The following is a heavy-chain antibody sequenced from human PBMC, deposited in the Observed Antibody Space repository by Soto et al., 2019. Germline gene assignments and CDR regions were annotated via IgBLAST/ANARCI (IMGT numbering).Heavy chain of an antibody. V-gene: IGHV3-66*01. J-gene: IGHJ4*02. CDR2: IYSGGYT. D-gene: IGHD3-22*01. CDR3: AREAIIVIAAPEYYFDY. CDR1: GFDVSNTD. Sequence: EVQLVESGGDLVQRGGSLRLSCAASGFDVSNTDMSWVRQAPGKGLEWVSVIYSGGYTNYADSVKGRFIVSRDSPKNPLYLQMDSLRAEDTAVSYCAREAIIVIAAPEYYFDYWGQGTLVTVSS.